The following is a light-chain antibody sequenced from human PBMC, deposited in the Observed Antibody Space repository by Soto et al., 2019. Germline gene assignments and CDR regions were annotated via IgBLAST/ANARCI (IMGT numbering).Light chain of an antibody. Sequence: EIVLTQSPGTLSLSPGERATLSCRASQSVSSSYLAWYQQKPGQAPRLLIYSASSRATGIPDRFSGSGSGTDFTLTISRLETEDFAVYYCQQYGSSPRTFGQGTKV. J-gene: IGKJ1*01. CDR2: SAS. CDR3: QQYGSSPRT. V-gene: IGKV3-20*01. CDR1: QSVSSSY.